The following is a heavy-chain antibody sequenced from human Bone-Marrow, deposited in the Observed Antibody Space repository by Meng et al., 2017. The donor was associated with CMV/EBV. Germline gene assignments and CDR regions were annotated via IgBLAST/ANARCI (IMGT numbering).Heavy chain of an antibody. CDR1: GDSIGSGDY. V-gene: IGHV4-61*08. CDR3: ARELSDRGDDAFDI. J-gene: IGHJ3*02. CDR2: IFYTGST. D-gene: IGHD2-15*01. Sequence: SETLSLTCTVSGDSIGSGDYWSWIRLPPGKGLEWIGYIFYTGSTNYNPSLKSRVTISVDTSKNQFSLKLSSVTAADTAVYYCARELSDRGDDAFDIWGQGTMVTVSS.